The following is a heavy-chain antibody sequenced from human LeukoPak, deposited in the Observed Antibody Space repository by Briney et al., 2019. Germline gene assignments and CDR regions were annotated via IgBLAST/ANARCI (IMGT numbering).Heavy chain of an antibody. V-gene: IGHV3-23*01. CDR1: GFTFISYA. CDR2: ISGSGGST. CDR3: AKDPHCFDSSGNKGGGGLVDY. J-gene: IGHJ4*02. Sequence: PGGSLRLSCAASGFTFISYAMSWVRQAPGKGLEWVSAISGSGGSTYYAYSVKGRFTISRDNSKNTLYLQMNSLRAEGTAVYYSAKDPHCFDSSGNKGGGGLVDYWGQGTLVTVSS. D-gene: IGHD3-22*01.